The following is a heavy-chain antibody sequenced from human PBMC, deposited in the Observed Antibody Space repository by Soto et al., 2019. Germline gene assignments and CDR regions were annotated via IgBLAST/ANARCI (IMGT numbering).Heavy chain of an antibody. Sequence: ASVKVSCKASGYTFTSYDINWVRQATGQGLEWMGWMNPNSGNTGYAQKFQGGVTMTRNTSISTAYMELSSLRSEDTAVYYCARPEMATKGLFNYWGQGTLVTVSS. CDR3: ARPEMATKGLFNY. J-gene: IGHJ4*02. D-gene: IGHD5-12*01. CDR2: MNPNSGNT. CDR1: GYTFTSYD. V-gene: IGHV1-8*01.